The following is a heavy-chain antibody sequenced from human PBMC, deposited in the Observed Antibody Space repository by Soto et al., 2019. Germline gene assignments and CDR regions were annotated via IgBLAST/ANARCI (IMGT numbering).Heavy chain of an antibody. CDR3: AKDMQLSLIDIYYYYGMDV. V-gene: IGHV3-23*01. J-gene: IGHJ6*02. Sequence: EVQLLESGGGLVQPGGSLRLSCAASGYTFSSYAMSWVRQAPGKGLEWVSAISGSGGSTYYADSVKGRFTISRDNSKNTLYLQMNSLRAEDTAVYYCAKDMQLSLIDIYYYYGMDVWGQGTTVTVSS. CDR1: GYTFSSYA. D-gene: IGHD6-6*01. CDR2: ISGSGGST.